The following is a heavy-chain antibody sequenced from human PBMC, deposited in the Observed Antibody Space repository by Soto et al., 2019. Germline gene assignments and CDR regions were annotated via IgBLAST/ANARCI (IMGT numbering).Heavy chain of an antibody. Sequence: EVQVVESGGGLVQSGGSLRLSCVVSGFNVSSNFMTWVRQAPGKGLEWVSEIYSGGTSYYADSVKGRFTISRDNSKNTVFLQMNNLRADDTAVYYCTTDSLWSPSRFDPWGQGTPVTVSS. CDR1: GFNVSSNF. CDR2: IYSGGTS. CDR3: TTDSLWSPSRFDP. D-gene: IGHD2-21*01. V-gene: IGHV3-53*01. J-gene: IGHJ5*02.